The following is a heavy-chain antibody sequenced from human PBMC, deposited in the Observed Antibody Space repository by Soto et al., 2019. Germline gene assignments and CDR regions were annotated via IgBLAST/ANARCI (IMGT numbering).Heavy chain of an antibody. CDR1: GFTFSRSW. Sequence: GWSLRLSCAASGFTFSRSWMSWVRQAPGKGLEWVANMKEDGSEKYYADSVRGRFTISRDNAKNSVHLQMNSLRVEDTAVYYCARGFYTDYWGQGALVTVSS. V-gene: IGHV3-7*01. CDR3: ARGFYTDY. D-gene: IGHD3-3*01. J-gene: IGHJ4*02. CDR2: MKEDGSEK.